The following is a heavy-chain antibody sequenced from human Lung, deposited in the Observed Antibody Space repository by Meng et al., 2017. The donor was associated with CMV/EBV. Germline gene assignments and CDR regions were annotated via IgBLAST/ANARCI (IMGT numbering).Heavy chain of an antibody. CDR2: LIPIFGTA. CDR3: ARAEGSSSAPGRNWFDP. D-gene: IGHD6-6*01. V-gene: IGHV1-69*05. Sequence: SVXVSCKASGGTFSSYAISWVRQAPGQGLEWMGGLIPIFGTANYAQKFQGRVTITTDESTSTAYMELSSLRSEDTAVYYCARAEGSSSAPGRNWFDPWGQGTXVTVSS. J-gene: IGHJ5*02. CDR1: GGTFSSYA.